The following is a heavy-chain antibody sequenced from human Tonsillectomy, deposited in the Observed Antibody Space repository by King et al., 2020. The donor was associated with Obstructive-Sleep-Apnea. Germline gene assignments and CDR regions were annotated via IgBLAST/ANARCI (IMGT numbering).Heavy chain of an antibody. J-gene: IGHJ4*02. Sequence: VQLVESGGGVVQPGTSLRLSCGASGFTFSSSVMHWVRQAPGKGLEWVAGVSSDGGSKYYAESVKGRFTISKDNAHNTVYLQISSLRHEDTAIYFCAREGHSSGYNGCYDYWGQGARVTVSS. D-gene: IGHD6-25*01. V-gene: IGHV3-30*04. CDR3: AREGHSSGYNGCYDY. CDR2: VSSDGGSK. CDR1: GFTFSSSV.